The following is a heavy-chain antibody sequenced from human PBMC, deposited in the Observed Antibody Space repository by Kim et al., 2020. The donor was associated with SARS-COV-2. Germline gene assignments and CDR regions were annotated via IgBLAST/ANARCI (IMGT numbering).Heavy chain of an antibody. CDR2: IYYSGST. D-gene: IGHD3-3*01. V-gene: IGHV4-39*01. J-gene: IGHJ4*02. Sequence: SETLSLTCTVSGGSISSSSYYWGWIRQPPGKGLEWIGSIYYSGSTYYNPSLKSRVTISVDTSKNQFSLKLSSVTAADTAVYYCARRITIFGVVGPSYFDYWGQGTLVTVSS. CDR1: GGSISSSSYY. CDR3: ARRITIFGVVGPSYFDY.